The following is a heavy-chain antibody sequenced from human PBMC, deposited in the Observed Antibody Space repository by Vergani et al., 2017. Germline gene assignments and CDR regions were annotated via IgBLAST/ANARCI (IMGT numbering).Heavy chain of an antibody. Sequence: QVQLQESGPGLVKPSQTLSLTCAVSGGSISSGGYYWSWIRQHPGKGLEWIGYIYYSGSTYYNPSLKSRVTISVDTSKNQFSLKLSSVTAADTAVYYCARGFYDFWSGYSGYYYMDVWGKGTTVTVSS. D-gene: IGHD3-3*01. V-gene: IGHV4-31*11. J-gene: IGHJ6*03. CDR2: IYYSGST. CDR3: ARGFYDFWSGYSGYYYMDV. CDR1: GGSISSGGYY.